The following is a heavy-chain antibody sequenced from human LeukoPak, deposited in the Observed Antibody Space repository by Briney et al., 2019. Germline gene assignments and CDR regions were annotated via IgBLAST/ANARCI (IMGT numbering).Heavy chain of an antibody. Sequence: SETLSLTCTVSGGSISSDYWSWIRQPPGKGLEWIGYIYYSGSTNYNPSLKSRVTISVDTSKNQFSLRLSSVTAADTAVYYCARAYYGSGYYHLDYWDQGTLVTVSS. CDR3: ARAYYGSGYYHLDY. D-gene: IGHD3-10*01. CDR2: IYYSGST. J-gene: IGHJ4*02. V-gene: IGHV4-59*01. CDR1: GGSISSDY.